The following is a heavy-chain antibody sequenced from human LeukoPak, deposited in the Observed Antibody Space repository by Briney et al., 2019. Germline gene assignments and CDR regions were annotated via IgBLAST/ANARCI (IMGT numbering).Heavy chain of an antibody. J-gene: IGHJ5*02. CDR3: AREKAISFLPPRRGYNWFDP. CDR2: ISSSSSIT. V-gene: IGHV3-48*04. CDR1: GFTFSSYS. D-gene: IGHD3-3*02. Sequence: GGSLRLSCAASGFTFSSYSMNWVRQAPGKGLEWVSYISSSSSITYHADSVKGRFTISRDNAKNSLYLQMNSLRAEDTAVYYCAREKAISFLPPRRGYNWFDPWGQGTLVTVSS.